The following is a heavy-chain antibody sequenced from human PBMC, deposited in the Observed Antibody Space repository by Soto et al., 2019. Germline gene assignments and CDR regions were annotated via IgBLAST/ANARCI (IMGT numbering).Heavy chain of an antibody. V-gene: IGHV3-33*01. Sequence: GGSLRLSCAASGCSFSDYGMHWVRQAPGKGLEWLTIIWFDASHEYYADSVKGRFTISRDNSNNTLYLQLNSLTADDTAVYFCARDQGRATADGPLGNGLDVWGQGTAVTVSS. CDR1: GCSFSDYG. D-gene: IGHD6-13*01. J-gene: IGHJ6*02. CDR2: IWFDASHE. CDR3: ARDQGRATADGPLGNGLDV.